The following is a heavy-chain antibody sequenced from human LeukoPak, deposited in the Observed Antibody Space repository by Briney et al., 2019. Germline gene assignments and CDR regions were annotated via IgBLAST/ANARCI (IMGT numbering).Heavy chain of an antibody. Sequence: GASVKVSCKASGGTFSSYAISWVRQAPGQGLEWMGGIIPIFGTANYAQKFQGRVTITADESTSTAYMEPSSLRSEDTAVYYCASGLYYDFWSGYLFYGMDVWGQGTTVTVSS. CDR3: ASGLYYDFWSGYLFYGMDV. V-gene: IGHV1-69*13. J-gene: IGHJ6*02. CDR2: IIPIFGTA. D-gene: IGHD3-3*01. CDR1: GGTFSSYA.